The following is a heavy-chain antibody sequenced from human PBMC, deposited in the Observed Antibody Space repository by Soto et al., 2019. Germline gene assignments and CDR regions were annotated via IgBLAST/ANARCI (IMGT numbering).Heavy chain of an antibody. V-gene: IGHV4-39*01. CDR1: GGSISSTGYH. J-gene: IGHJ4*02. CDR3: ARYCTGTRCYGGAADTGDYFDY. CDR2: IYYSGTT. Sequence: QLQLQESGPGLVKPSETLSLTCTVSGGSISSTGYHWGWIRQPPGKGLEWIGNIYYSGTTHYNPSLKSRFFMSVDTSNNQFSLTLTSVTDAGTAFYSCARYCTGTRCYGGAADTGDYFDYWGQGTLVTVSS. D-gene: IGHD2-2*01.